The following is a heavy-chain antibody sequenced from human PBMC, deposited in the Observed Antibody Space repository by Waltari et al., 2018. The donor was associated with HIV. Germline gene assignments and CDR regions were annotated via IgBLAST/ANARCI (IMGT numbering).Heavy chain of an antibody. CDR3: ARDTHWLAYLFDS. D-gene: IGHD6-19*01. CDR2: INPDTGDT. V-gene: IGHV1-2*02. J-gene: IGHJ4*02. Sequence: QLQLVQSGAEVKKPGASVKVSCRTSGYSFTGNYIHWVRQAPGQGLEWMGWINPDTGDTKYAQNFQGRVTMTRDTSINTAYMDLSSLRSDDTAVYYCARDTHWLAYLFDSWGQGTLVTVSS. CDR1: GYSFTGNY.